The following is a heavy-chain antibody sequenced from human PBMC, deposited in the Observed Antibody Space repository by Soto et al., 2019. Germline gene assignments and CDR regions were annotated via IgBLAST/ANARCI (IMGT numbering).Heavy chain of an antibody. J-gene: IGHJ4*02. CDR2: IYYSGST. V-gene: IGHV4-39*01. D-gene: IGHD2-21*02. Sequence: SETLSLTCTVTGDSISSRSYYWGWIRQPPGKGLEWIGSIYYSGSTYNNPSLRSRVSMSIDTSKDKFSLKLKSVTAADTALYFCARQRTSVVTQAYFDVWGAGSLVPV. CDR1: GDSISSRSYY. CDR3: ARQRTSVVTQAYFDV.